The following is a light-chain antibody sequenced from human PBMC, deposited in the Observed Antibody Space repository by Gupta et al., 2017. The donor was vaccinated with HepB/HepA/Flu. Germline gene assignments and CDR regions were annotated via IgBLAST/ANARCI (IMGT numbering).Light chain of an antibody. J-gene: IGKJ4*01. CDR3: QQRSNWPPLT. Sequence: EIVLTQSPAPLSLSPGERATLSCRASESVSHFLVWYQQKPGQAPRLLIYDASSRATGIPTRFSGSGSGTDFTLTISSLEPEDFAVYYCQQRSNWPPLTFGGGTKVEMK. V-gene: IGKV3-11*01. CDR1: ESVSHF. CDR2: DAS.